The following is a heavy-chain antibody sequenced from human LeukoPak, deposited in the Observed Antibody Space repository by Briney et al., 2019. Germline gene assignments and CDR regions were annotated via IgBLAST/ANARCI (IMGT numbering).Heavy chain of an antibody. CDR2: ISGSSSYI. CDR3: ARPYSSGWRMDAFDI. CDR1: GFTFGSYN. J-gene: IGHJ3*02. V-gene: IGHV3-21*01. Sequence: GGSLRLSCAASGFTFGSYNMNWVRQAPGKGLEWVSSISGSSSYIYYADSVKGRFTISRDNAKNSLFLQMNSLRAEDTAVYYCARPYSSGWRMDAFDIWGQGTMVTVSS. D-gene: IGHD6-19*01.